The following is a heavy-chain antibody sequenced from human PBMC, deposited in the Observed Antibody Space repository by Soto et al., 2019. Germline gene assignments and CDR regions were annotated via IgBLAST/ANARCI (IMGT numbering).Heavy chain of an antibody. CDR3: ARRLGGSGSYYNDYNWFDP. J-gene: IGHJ5*02. V-gene: IGHV4-59*08. CDR1: GGSISSYY. CDR2: IYYSGST. D-gene: IGHD3-10*01. Sequence: SETLSLTCTVSGGSISSYYWSWIRQPPGKGLEWIGYIYYSGSTNYNPSLKSRVTISVDTSKNQFSLKLSSVTAADTAVYYCARRLGGSGSYYNDYNWFDPWGQGTLVTVSS.